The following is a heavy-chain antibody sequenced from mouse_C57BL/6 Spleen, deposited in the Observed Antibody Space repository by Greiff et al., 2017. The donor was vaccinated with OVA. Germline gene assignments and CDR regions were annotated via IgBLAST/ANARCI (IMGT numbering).Heavy chain of an antibody. CDR2: IYPGGGYT. D-gene: IGHD2-5*01. CDR3: TRAYYSNYAYLDY. CDR1: GYTFTNYW. Sequence: VQLHQSGAELVRPGPSVKMSCKASGYTFTNYWIGWAKQRPGHGLEWIGTIYPGGGYTNYNEKFKGKATLTADKSSSTAYMQFRSLTSEDSALYGGTRAYYSNYAYLDYGGQGTTLTVSS. V-gene: IGHV1-63*01. J-gene: IGHJ2*01.